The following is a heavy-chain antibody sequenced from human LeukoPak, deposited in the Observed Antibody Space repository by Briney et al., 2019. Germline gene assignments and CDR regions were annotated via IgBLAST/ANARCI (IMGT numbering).Heavy chain of an antibody. J-gene: IGHJ3*02. CDR1: GFTFSIYG. V-gene: IGHV3-23*01. CDR3: AKRWVGAFDI. Sequence: GRSLRLSCAVSGFTFSIYGMSWVRQAPGKGLEWVSAISGSGGSTYYADSVKGRFTLSRDNSKNTLYLQMTSLRADDTAVYYCAKRWVGAFDIWGQGTMVTVSS. CDR2: ISGSGGST. D-gene: IGHD4-23*01.